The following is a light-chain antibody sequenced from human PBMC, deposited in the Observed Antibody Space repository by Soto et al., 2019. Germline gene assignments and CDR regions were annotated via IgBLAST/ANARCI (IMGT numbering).Light chain of an antibody. CDR3: SLSYSDVRV. CDR2: DTS. Sequence: QAVVTQEPSLTVSPGGTVTLTCGSSTGAVTSSHYPYWFQQKPGQAPRALIYDTSNKHSWTPARFSGSLLGGKPALILSGAQPEEEADYYCSLSYSDVRVFGGGTKVTVL. V-gene: IGLV7-46*01. CDR1: TGAVTSSHY. J-gene: IGLJ3*02.